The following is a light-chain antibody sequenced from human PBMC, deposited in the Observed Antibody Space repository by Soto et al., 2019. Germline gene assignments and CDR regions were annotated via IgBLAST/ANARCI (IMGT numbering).Light chain of an antibody. CDR1: SSDVGSYSL. J-gene: IGLJ2*01. V-gene: IGLV2-23*02. Sequence: QSALTQPASVSGSPGQSITISCTGTSSDVGSYSLVSWYQQHPGKAPELIIYEVSKRPSGVSNRFSGSKSGNTASLTISGLQAEDEADYYCCSYAGSRTLVVFGGGTKLTVL. CDR2: EVS. CDR3: CSYAGSRTLVV.